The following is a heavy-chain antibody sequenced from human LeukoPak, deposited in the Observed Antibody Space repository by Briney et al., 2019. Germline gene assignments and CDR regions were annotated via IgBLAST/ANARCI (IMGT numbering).Heavy chain of an antibody. J-gene: IGHJ3*02. CDR2: IYYSGST. CDR3: ARGEWLQWFGASYSDAFDI. V-gene: IGHV4-31*03. D-gene: IGHD3-10*01. CDR1: GGSISSGGYY. Sequence: PSQTLSLTCTVSGGSISSGGYYWSWIRQHPGKGLEWIGYIYYSGSTYYNPSLKSRVTISVDTSKNQFSLKLSSVTAADTAVYYCARGEWLQWFGASYSDAFDIWGQGTMVTVSS.